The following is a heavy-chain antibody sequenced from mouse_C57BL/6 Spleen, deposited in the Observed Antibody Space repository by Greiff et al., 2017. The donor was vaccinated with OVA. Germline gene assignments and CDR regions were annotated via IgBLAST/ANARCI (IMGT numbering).Heavy chain of an antibody. CDR1: GYTFTSYW. J-gene: IGHJ3*01. CDR2: IDPSDSYT. Sequence: QVQLQQPGAELVKPGASVKLSCKASGYTFTSYWMQWVKQRPGQGLEWIGEIDPSDSYTNYNQKFKGKATLTVDTSSSTAYMQLSSLTSEDSAVYSCARGERGAYWGQGTLVTVSA. V-gene: IGHV1-50*01. CDR3: ARGERGAY.